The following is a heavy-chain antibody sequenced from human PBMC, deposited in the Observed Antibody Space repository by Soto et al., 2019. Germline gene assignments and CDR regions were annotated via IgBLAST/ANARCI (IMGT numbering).Heavy chain of an antibody. CDR3: ARGDATKIVVTTYYAMDV. Sequence: SVKVSCKASGGSLSNYGISWVRQAPGQGLEWVGAIIPVFGTPNYAQKFQDRVTITADESTTTVYMEVRSLTSEDTAVYYCARGDATKIVVTTYYAMDVWGQGTTVTVSS. J-gene: IGHJ6*02. D-gene: IGHD3-22*01. V-gene: IGHV1-69*13. CDR2: IIPVFGTP. CDR1: GGSLSNYG.